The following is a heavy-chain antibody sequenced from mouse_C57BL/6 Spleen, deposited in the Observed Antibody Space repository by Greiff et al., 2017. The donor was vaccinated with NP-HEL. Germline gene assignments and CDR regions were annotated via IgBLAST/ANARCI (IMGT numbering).Heavy chain of an antibody. V-gene: IGHV1-55*01. CDR2: IYPGSGST. CDR3: ARGGYDGYDVGAMDY. J-gene: IGHJ4*01. CDR1: GYTFTSYW. Sequence: VQLQQPGAELVKPGASVKMSCKASGYTFTSYWITWVKQRPGQGLEWIGDIYPGSGSTNYNEKFKSKATLTVDTSSSTAYMQLSSLTSEDSAVDYCARGGYDGYDVGAMDYWGQGTSVTVSS. D-gene: IGHD2-2*01.